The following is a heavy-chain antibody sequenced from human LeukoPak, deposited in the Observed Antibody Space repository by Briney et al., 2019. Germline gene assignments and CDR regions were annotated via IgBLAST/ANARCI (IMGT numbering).Heavy chain of an antibody. CDR3: ARDSYYYDSSGYYPSRGMDV. CDR1: GYTFTGYY. V-gene: IGHV1-2*02. CDR2: INPNSGGT. D-gene: IGHD3-22*01. Sequence: ASVKVSCKASGYTFTGYYIHWVRQAPGQGLEWMGWINPNSGGTNYAQKFQGRVTMTRGTSISTAYMELSRLRSDDTAVYYCARDSYYYDSSGYYPSRGMDVWGQGTTVTVSS. J-gene: IGHJ6*02.